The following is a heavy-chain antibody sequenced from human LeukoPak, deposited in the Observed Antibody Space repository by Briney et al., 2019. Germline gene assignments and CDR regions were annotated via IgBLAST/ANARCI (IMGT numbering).Heavy chain of an antibody. CDR3: VTAGTFYYFGMDV. Sequence: PGGSLRLSCAASGLTFSSYWMNWVRQAPGKGLEWLANIKQDGSEKYYVDSVKGRFRISRDNAKNSLYLQMNSLRAEDTAVYYCVTAGTFYYFGMDVWGQGTTVTVSS. CDR2: IKQDGSEK. V-gene: IGHV3-7*01. J-gene: IGHJ6*02. CDR1: GLTFSSYW. D-gene: IGHD1/OR15-1a*01.